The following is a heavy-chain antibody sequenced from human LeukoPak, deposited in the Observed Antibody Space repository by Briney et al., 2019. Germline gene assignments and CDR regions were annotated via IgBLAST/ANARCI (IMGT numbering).Heavy chain of an antibody. Sequence: ASVTVSCKVSGYTLTELSMHWVRQAPGKGLEWMGGFDPEDGETIYAQKFQGRVTITADKSTSTAYMELSSLRSEDTAVYYCARGNANGDYYFDYWGQGTLVTVSS. CDR3: ARGNANGDYYFDY. D-gene: IGHD4-17*01. V-gene: IGHV1-24*01. J-gene: IGHJ4*02. CDR2: FDPEDGET. CDR1: GYTLTELS.